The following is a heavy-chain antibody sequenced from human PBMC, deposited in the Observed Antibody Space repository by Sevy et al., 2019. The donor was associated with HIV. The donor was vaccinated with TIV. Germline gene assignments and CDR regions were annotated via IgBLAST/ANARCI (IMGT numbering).Heavy chain of an antibody. V-gene: IGHV3-23*01. CDR2: ISATGSST. J-gene: IGHJ4*02. Sequence: GGSLRLSCAGSGFTFSTFAMSWVRQAPGKGLEWVSAISATGSSTFYSDSVKGRFTTSRDNSKNTLYLQMNSLRADDTAVYYCASVWGTTAISDYWGQGTLVTVSS. CDR3: ASVWGTTAISDY. CDR1: GFTFSTFA. D-gene: IGHD3-16*01.